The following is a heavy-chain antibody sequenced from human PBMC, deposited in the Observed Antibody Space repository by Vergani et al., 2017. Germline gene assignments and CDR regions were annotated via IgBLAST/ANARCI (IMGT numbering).Heavy chain of an antibody. CDR3: ARNPRVDTAMLDYYYYGMDV. Sequence: QVQLVQSGAEVKKPGSSVKVSCKASGGTFSSSAISWVRQAPGQGLEWMGGIIPIFGTANYAQKFQGRVTITADKSTSTAYMELSSLRSEDTAVYYWARNPRVDTAMLDYYYYGMDVWGQGTTVTVSS. D-gene: IGHD5-18*01. J-gene: IGHJ6*02. V-gene: IGHV1-69*06. CDR2: IIPIFGTA. CDR1: GGTFSSSA.